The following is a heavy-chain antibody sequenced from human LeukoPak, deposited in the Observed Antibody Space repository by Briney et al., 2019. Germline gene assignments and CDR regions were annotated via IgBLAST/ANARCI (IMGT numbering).Heavy chain of an antibody. CDR2: ISSSSSTI. V-gene: IGHV3-48*02. Sequence: GGSLRLSCAASGFTFSSYSMNWVRQAPGKGLEWVSYISSSSSTIYYADSVKGRFTISRDNAKNSLYLQMNSLRDEDTAVYYCASFPPWGTFYYFDYWGQGTLVTVSS. J-gene: IGHJ4*02. CDR1: GFTFSSYS. CDR3: ASFPPWGTFYYFDY. D-gene: IGHD7-27*01.